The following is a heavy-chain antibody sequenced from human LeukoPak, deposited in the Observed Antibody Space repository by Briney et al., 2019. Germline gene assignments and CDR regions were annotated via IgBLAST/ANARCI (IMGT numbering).Heavy chain of an antibody. Sequence: GGSLRLSCAASGFTFSTYAMSWVRHTPGKGMEWVSGISSGGNTQYTDSVKGRFTVSRDNSKNTLHLQMDSLRAEDTAIYYCTKDRRQWVVPYFDSWGQGTVVTVSS. V-gene: IGHV3-23*01. J-gene: IGHJ4*02. CDR2: ISSGGNT. D-gene: IGHD6-19*01. CDR3: TKDRRQWVVPYFDS. CDR1: GFTFSTYA.